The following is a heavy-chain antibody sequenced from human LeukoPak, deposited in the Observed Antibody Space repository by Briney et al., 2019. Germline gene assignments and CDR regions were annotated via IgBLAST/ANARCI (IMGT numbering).Heavy chain of an antibody. J-gene: IGHJ5*02. V-gene: IGHV4-34*01. CDR2: GNHNGGT. CDR3: AKNGQSGFSFDP. D-gene: IGHD1-26*01. CDR1: GGSFNGYY. Sequence: SETLSLTRAVYGGSFNGYYWSWIRQPPGKGLEWIGEGNHNGGTKYNPFLKSRVTISADSSKNQFSLKLSSVTAADTAVYYCAKNGQSGFSFDPWGQGTLVTVSS.